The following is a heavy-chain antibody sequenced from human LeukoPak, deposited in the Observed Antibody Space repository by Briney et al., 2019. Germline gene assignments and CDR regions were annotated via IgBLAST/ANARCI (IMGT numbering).Heavy chain of an antibody. J-gene: IGHJ4*02. D-gene: IGHD2-2*01. CDR3: ARGVGYCSSTSCYGNDY. V-gene: IGHV1-69*13. CDR1: GYTFTSYP. CDR2: IIPIFGTA. Sequence: SVKVSCKASGYTFTSYPMNWVRQAPGQGLEWMGGIIPIFGTANYAQKFQGRVTITADESTSTAYMELSSLRSEDTAVYYCARGVGYCSSTSCYGNDYWGQGTLVTVSS.